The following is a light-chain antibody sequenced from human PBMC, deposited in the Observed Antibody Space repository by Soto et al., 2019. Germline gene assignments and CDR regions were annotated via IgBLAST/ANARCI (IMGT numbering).Light chain of an antibody. CDR1: SSDVGSYNL. V-gene: IGLV2-23*01. CDR2: EGN. CDR3: CSYAGTNTFV. J-gene: IGLJ1*01. Sequence: QSALTQPASVSGSPGQSITISCTGTSSDVGSYNLVSWYQQHPGKAPKLMIYEGNKRPSGVSNRFSGSKSANTASLTISGLQTEDEADYCCCSYAGTNTFVLGTGTKLTVL.